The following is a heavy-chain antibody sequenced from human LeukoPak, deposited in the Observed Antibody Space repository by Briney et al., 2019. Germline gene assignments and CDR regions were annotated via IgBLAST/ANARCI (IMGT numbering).Heavy chain of an antibody. CDR1: GGSISSSSYY. CDR2: IYYSGST. D-gene: IGHD3-22*01. V-gene: IGHV4-39*07. CDR3: ARIRRYYYDSSGYYSFDP. J-gene: IGHJ5*02. Sequence: LETLSLTCTVSGGSISSSSYYWGWIRQPPGKGLEWIGSIYYSGSTNYNPSLKSRVTISVDTSKNQFSLKLSSVTAADTAVYYCARIRRYYYDSSGYYSFDPWGQGTLVTVSS.